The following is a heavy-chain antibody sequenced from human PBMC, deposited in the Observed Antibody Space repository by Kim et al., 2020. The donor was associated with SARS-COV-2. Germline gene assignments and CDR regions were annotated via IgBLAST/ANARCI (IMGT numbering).Heavy chain of an antibody. Sequence: GGSLRLSCAASGFTFSSYGMHWVRQAPGKGLEWVAVISYDGSNKYYADSVKGRFTISRDNSKNTLYLQMNSLRAEDTAVYYCAKAQGWEPAGYWGQGTLVTVSS. J-gene: IGHJ4*02. CDR3: AKAQGWEPAGY. CDR1: GFTFSSYG. CDR2: ISYDGSNK. V-gene: IGHV3-30*18. D-gene: IGHD1-26*01.